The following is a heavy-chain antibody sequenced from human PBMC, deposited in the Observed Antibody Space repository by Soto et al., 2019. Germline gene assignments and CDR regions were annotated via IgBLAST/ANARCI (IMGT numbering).Heavy chain of an antibody. D-gene: IGHD4-17*01. Sequence: GSLRLSCAASGFTFSSYSMNWVRQAPGKGLEWVSSINSDGSSTSYADSVKGRFTISRDNAKNTLYLQMNSLSAEDTAVYYCARDRGTLTTRTFDIWGQGTVVTVSS. CDR2: INSDGSST. CDR1: GFTFSSYS. V-gene: IGHV3-74*01. J-gene: IGHJ3*02. CDR3: ARDRGTLTTRTFDI.